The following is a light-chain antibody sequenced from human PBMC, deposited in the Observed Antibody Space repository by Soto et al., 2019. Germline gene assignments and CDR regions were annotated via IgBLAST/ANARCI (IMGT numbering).Light chain of an antibody. J-gene: IGLJ2*01. CDR3: ASKTTSSTVL. CDR2: DVT. Sequence: QSALTQPRSVSGSPGQSVTISCSGSDSDVGYYNYVSWYQQHPGKAPKLMIYDVTKRPSGVPDRFSASKSGNTASLTISGLQAEDEADYYCASKTTSSTVLFGGGTKLTVL. V-gene: IGLV2-11*01. CDR1: DSDVGYYNY.